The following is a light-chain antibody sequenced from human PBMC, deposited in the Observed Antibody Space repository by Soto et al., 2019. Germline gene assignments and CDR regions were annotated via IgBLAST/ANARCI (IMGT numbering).Light chain of an antibody. CDR1: SSDVGGYNY. V-gene: IGLV2-14*01. CDR2: EVS. Sequence: QSALTQPASVSGSPGQSITISCTGTSSDVGGYNYVSWYQQYPGKAPKLMIYEVSNRPSGVSHRFSGSKSGNTASLTISGLQAEDEADYFCSSYTSSSTVLFGGGTKLTVL. J-gene: IGLJ2*01. CDR3: SSYTSSSTVL.